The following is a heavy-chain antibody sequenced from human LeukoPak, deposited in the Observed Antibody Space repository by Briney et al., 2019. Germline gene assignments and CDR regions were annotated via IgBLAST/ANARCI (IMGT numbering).Heavy chain of an antibody. J-gene: IGHJ4*02. CDR1: GLTFSSYG. V-gene: IGHV3-33*01. CDR2: IWYDGSNE. CDR3: ARDQRSSSSLLDY. Sequence: GGSLRLSCAGSGLTFSSYGMHWVRQAPGRGLEWVAVIWYDGSNEYYAAPVKGRFTLSRDNSMNTLYLQMNSLRVEDTAVYYCARDQRSSSSLLDYWGQGTLVTVSS. D-gene: IGHD6-6*01.